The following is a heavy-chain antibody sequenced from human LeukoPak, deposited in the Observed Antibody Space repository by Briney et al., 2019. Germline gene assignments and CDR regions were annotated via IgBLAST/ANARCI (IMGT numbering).Heavy chain of an antibody. J-gene: IGHJ4*02. CDR3: ARGPSGWGSLDS. V-gene: IGHV3-74*01. D-gene: IGHD7-27*01. CDR1: GFTFSSYW. CDR2: INSDGSST. Sequence: GGSLRLSCAASGFTFSSYWMHWARHAPGKGLVWVSRINSDGSSTNYADSVKGRFTISRDNAKNTLYLQVKSLRAEDTAVYYCARGPSGWGSLDSWGQGTLVTVSS.